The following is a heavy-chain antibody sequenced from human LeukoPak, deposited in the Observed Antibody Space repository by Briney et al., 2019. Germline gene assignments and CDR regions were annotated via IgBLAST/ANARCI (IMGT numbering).Heavy chain of an antibody. V-gene: IGHV1-69*13. Sequence: ASVKVSCKASGGTFSSYAISWVRQAPGQGLEWMGGIIPIFGTANYAQKFQGRVTITADESTSTAYMELSSLRSEDTAVYYCARSILEMAPYYFDYWGQGTLVTVSS. D-gene: IGHD5-24*01. CDR1: GGTFSSYA. CDR2: IIPIFGTA. J-gene: IGHJ4*02. CDR3: ARSILEMAPYYFDY.